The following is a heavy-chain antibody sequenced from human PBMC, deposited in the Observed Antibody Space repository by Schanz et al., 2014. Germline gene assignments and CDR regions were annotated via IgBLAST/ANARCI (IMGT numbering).Heavy chain of an antibody. CDR3: ASSGAGYSSSWDFDY. CDR1: GFTFSDYY. V-gene: IGHV3-11*05. Sequence: QVQLVESGGGLVKPGGSLRLSCAASGFTFSDYYMSWIRQAPGKGLEWVSYISSSGSYTNYADSVKGRFTTSRDNGKKSMYLQMNSLRAEDTAVYYCASSGAGYSSSWDFDYWGHGTLVTVSA. J-gene: IGHJ4*01. CDR2: ISSSGSYT. D-gene: IGHD6-13*01.